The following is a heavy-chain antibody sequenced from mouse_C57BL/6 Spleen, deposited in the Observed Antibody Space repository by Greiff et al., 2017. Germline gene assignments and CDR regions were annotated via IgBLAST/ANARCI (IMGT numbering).Heavy chain of an antibody. J-gene: IGHJ1*03. V-gene: IGHV10-1*01. CDR3: VGSFYCDNEGWYFDV. CDR2: IRRKSNNSAT. Sequence: EVQLEESGGGLVQPKASLKLSCAASGFSFTTYAMNWVRQGPGQGLEWVGRIRRKSNNSATYYAVSVKDRFTISRDDSDSMHYLQMNNLKTDGTSMDYCVGSFYCDNEGWYFDVWGTGTTVTVSS. D-gene: IGHD2-4*01. CDR1: GFSFTTYA.